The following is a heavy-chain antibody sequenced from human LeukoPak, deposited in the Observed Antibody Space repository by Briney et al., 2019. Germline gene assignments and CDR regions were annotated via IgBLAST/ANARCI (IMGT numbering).Heavy chain of an antibody. J-gene: IGHJ6*03. CDR3: ARNNDILTGYETTRIGYYMDV. CDR1: GFTFDDYG. Sequence: PGGSLRLSCAASGFTFDDYGISWVRQAPGKGLEWVSGINWNGGSTGYADSVKGRFTISRDNAKNSLYLQMNSLRAEDTALYYCARNNDILTGYETTRIGYYMDVWGKGTTVTVSS. V-gene: IGHV3-20*04. D-gene: IGHD3-9*01. CDR2: INWNGGST.